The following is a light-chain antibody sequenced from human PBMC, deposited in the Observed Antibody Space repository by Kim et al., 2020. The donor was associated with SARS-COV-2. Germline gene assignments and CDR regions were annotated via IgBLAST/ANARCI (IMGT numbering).Light chain of an antibody. Sequence: SYELTHPPSVSVSPGQTASITCSGDKLGDKYACWYQQKPDQSPVLVIYQDSKRPSGIPERFSGSNSGNTATLTISGTQAMDEADYYCQAWDSSTEVFGTG. V-gene: IGLV3-1*01. CDR2: QDS. CDR3: QAWDSSTEV. CDR1: KLGDKY. J-gene: IGLJ1*01.